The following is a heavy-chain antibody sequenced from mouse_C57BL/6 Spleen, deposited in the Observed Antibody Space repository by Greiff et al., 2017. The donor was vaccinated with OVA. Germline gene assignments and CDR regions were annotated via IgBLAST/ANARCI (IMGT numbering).Heavy chain of an antibody. V-gene: IGHV1-18*01. Sequence: VQLKESGPELVKPGASVKIPCKASGYTFTDYNMDWVKQSHGKSLEWIGDINPNNGGTIYNQKFKGKATLTVDKSSSTAYMERRSLTSEDTAVYYCARKRWLLYYAMDYWGQGTSVTVSS. D-gene: IGHD2-3*01. CDR1: GYTFTDYN. CDR3: ARKRWLLYYAMDY. CDR2: INPNNGGT. J-gene: IGHJ4*01.